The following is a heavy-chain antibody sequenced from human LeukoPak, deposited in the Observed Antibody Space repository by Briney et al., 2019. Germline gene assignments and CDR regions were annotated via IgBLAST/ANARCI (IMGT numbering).Heavy chain of an antibody. V-gene: IGHV5-51*01. CDR1: GYSFTSYW. Sequence: NSGESLKISCKGSGYSFTSYWIGWVRQMPGKGLEWMGIIYPGDSDTRYSPSFQGQVTISADKSISTAYLQWGSLKASDTAMYYCARHRSSWYEPFYYYYGMDVWGQGTTVTVSS. J-gene: IGHJ6*02. D-gene: IGHD6-13*01. CDR2: IYPGDSDT. CDR3: ARHRSSWYEPFYYYYGMDV.